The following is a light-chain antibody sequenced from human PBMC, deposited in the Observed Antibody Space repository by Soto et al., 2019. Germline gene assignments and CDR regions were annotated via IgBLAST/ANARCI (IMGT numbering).Light chain of an antibody. J-gene: IGLJ2*01. CDR3: QVWDTSSDHPV. V-gene: IGLV3-21*01. CDR2: DNR. Sequence: SYELTQPPSVSVAPGQTASISCGGNNIGIKDVYWYQQQPGQAPVLVIYDNRDRPSGIPERFSGSNSGNTATLTISRVEDGDEDDYYCQVWDTSSDHPVFGGGTKLTVL. CDR1: NIGIKD.